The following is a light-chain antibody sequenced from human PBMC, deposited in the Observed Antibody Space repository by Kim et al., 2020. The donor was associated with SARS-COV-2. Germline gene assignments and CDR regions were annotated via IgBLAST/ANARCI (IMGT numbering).Light chain of an antibody. Sequence: EIVLTQSPGTLYLSPGERATLSCRASQSVSSSYLAWYQQKPGQAPRLLTYGASSRATGIPDRFSGSGSGTDFTLTISRLEPEDFAVYYCQQYGSSPPGLTFGGGTKVHIK. CDR2: GAS. V-gene: IGKV3-20*01. J-gene: IGKJ4*01. CDR1: QSVSSSY. CDR3: QQYGSSPPGLT.